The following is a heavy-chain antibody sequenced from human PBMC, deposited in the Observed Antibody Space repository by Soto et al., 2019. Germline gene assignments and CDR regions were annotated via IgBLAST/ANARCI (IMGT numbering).Heavy chain of an antibody. D-gene: IGHD6-19*01. J-gene: IGHJ4*02. CDR1: GFTFSSYS. CDR2: ISSSSSTI. V-gene: IGHV3-48*01. Sequence: EVQLVESGGGLVQPGGSLRLSCAASGFTFSSYSMNWVRQAPGKGLEWVSYISSSSSTIYYADSVKGRFTISRDNAKNSLYRQRNSLRAEDTAVYYCARDGGQSIAVAGVDYWGQGTLVTVSS. CDR3: ARDGGQSIAVAGVDY.